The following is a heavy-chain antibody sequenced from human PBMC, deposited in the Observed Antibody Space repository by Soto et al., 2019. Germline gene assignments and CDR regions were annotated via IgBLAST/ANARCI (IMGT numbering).Heavy chain of an antibody. V-gene: IGHV3-23*01. CDR3: AKLLRRGLHFFDF. CDR1: GFTFSDYA. CDR2: ISSSGDHT. Sequence: EVQLLESGGGLVQTGGSLRLSCAASGFTFSDYAMSWVRQAPGEGLDWVSAISSSGDHTFYADSVKGRFTISRDNSKNTLYLQVNSLRADDTAVYYCAKLLRRGLHFFDFWGQGTLVTVSS. J-gene: IGHJ4*02. D-gene: IGHD4-17*01.